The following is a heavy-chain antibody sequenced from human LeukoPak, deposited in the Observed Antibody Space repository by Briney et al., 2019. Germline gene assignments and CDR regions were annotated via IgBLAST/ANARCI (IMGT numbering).Heavy chain of an antibody. D-gene: IGHD1-26*01. CDR1: GLTFSDYY. V-gene: IGHV3-11*05. J-gene: IGHJ4*02. Sequence: GGSLRLSCAASGLTFSDYYMSWIRQAPGKGLEYISYISSRSSYTNYADSVKGRFTISRDNAKNSLYLQMNSLRAEDTAVYYCARDVRWSGSYYGGVVYWGQGTLVTVSS. CDR3: ARDVRWSGSYYGGVVY. CDR2: ISSRSSYT.